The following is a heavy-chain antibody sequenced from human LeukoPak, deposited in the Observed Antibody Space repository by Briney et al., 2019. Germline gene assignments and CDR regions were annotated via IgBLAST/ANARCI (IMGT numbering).Heavy chain of an antibody. V-gene: IGHV4-59*08. Sequence: SETLSLTCTVSGGTISSYYWNWIRQPPGKGLEWIGYIHSSGSTKYNPSLKSRVTISVDTSKNQFALRLSSVTAADTAVYYCARWYSSGWAFDYWGQGTLVTVSS. D-gene: IGHD6-19*01. CDR1: GGTISSYY. CDR2: IHSSGST. J-gene: IGHJ4*02. CDR3: ARWYSSGWAFDY.